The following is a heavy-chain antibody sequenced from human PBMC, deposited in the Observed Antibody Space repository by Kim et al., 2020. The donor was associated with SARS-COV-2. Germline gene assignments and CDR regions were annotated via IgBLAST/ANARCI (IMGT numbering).Heavy chain of an antibody. D-gene: IGHD3-10*01. CDR2: ISGSGGST. J-gene: IGHJ6*02. CDR1: GFTFSSYA. V-gene: IGHV3-23*01. CDR3: AKRVRGGAYYYYYGMDV. Sequence: GGSLRLSCAASGFTFSSYAMSWVRQAPGKGLEWVSAISGSGGSTYYADSVKGRFTISRDNSKNTLYLQMNSLRAEDTAVYYCAKRVRGGAYYYYYGMDVWGQGTTVTVSS.